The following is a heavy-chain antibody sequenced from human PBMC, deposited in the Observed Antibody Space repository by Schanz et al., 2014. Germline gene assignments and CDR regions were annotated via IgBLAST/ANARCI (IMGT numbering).Heavy chain of an antibody. CDR3: AASSGWHPSTDY. CDR1: GFAFSSYG. CDR2: IGVDGTTT. D-gene: IGHD6-19*01. Sequence: EVQLLESGGGLVQPGGSLRLSCLASGFAFSSYGMNWLRQAPGKGLEWVSVIGVDGTTTYYADSVKGRFTISRDNAKNTLYLQMNSLRVEDTAVYYCAASSGWHPSTDYWGQGTLVTVSS. V-gene: IGHV3-23*01. J-gene: IGHJ4*02.